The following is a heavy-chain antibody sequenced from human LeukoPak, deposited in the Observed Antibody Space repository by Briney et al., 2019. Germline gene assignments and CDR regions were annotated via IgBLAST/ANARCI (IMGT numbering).Heavy chain of an antibody. CDR1: GFTFNSYP. CDR3: VKESGFMVAPNSAFDI. Sequence: PPGGSLRLSCSASGFTFNSYPVHWVRQAPGKGLEYVSGISRNGGSTYYADSMKGRITISRDNSKNTLYLQMSSLRAEDTAVYYCVKESGFMVAPNSAFDIWGQGTMVTVSS. CDR2: ISRNGGST. D-gene: IGHD4/OR15-4a*01. V-gene: IGHV3-64D*06. J-gene: IGHJ3*02.